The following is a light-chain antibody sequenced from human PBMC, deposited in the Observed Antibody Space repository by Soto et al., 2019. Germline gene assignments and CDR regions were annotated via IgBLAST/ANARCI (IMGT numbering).Light chain of an antibody. Sequence: EIVLTQSPGTLSLSPGERATLSCRASESVRDNYLAWYQQRSGQAPRLVIYGASSRASAVPDRFSGSGSGADFTLTISRLEPEDFAVYYCQQYGSSPLTFGGGTRWIS. CDR3: QQYGSSPLT. CDR2: GAS. V-gene: IGKV3-20*01. CDR1: ESVRDNY. J-gene: IGKJ4*01.